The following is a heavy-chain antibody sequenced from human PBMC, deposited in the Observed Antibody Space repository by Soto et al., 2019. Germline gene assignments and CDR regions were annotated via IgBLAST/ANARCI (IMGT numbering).Heavy chain of an antibody. D-gene: IGHD3-3*01. V-gene: IGHV1-69*01. Sequence: QVQLVQSGAEVKKPGSSVKVSCKASGGTFSSYAISWVRQEPGQGLEWMGGIIPIFGTANYAQKFQGRVTITADGSTSTAYMALSSLRSEDAAVYYCARGSRITIFGVVIDPYYFDYWGQGTLVTVSS. CDR3: ARGSRITIFGVVIDPYYFDY. CDR1: GGTFSSYA. J-gene: IGHJ4*02. CDR2: IIPIFGTA.